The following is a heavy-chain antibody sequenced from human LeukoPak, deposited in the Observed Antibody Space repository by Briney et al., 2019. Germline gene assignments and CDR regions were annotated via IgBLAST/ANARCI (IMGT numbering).Heavy chain of an antibody. CDR2: ISWNSGRI. D-gene: IGHD4-17*01. J-gene: IGHJ4*02. Sequence: GGSLRLSFAASGFTFDDYAMYWVRQAPGKGLEWVSGISWNSGRIGYADSVKGRFTISRDNAKNSLYLQMNSLRAEDTALYYCAKASVTSPYYFDYWGQGTLVTVSS. CDR1: GFTFDDYA. CDR3: AKASVTSPYYFDY. V-gene: IGHV3-9*01.